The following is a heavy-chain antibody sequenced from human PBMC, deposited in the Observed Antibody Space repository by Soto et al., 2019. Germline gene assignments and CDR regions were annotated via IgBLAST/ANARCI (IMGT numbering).Heavy chain of an antibody. D-gene: IGHD6-19*01. CDR1: GGSISSGDYY. V-gene: IGHV4-30-4*01. CDR3: ARVVAVAQHVDY. J-gene: IGHJ4*02. Sequence: QVQLQESGPGLVKPSQTLSLTCTVSGGSISSGDYYWSWIRQPPGKGLEWIGYIYYSGSTYYNPSHKSRVTISVDTSKNQFSMKLSSVTAADTDVYYCARVVAVAQHVDYWGQGTLVTVSS. CDR2: IYYSGST.